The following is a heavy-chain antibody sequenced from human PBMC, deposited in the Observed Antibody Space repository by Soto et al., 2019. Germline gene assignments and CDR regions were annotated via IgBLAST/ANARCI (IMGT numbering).Heavy chain of an antibody. CDR2: INPSGGNT. CDR3: ARGRCSSTSCSYGRFDP. Sequence: GASVKVSCKASGYTFTSYYMHWVRQAPGQGLEWMGIINPSGGNTKYSQKFQGRVTITRDTSASTAYMELSSLRSEDTAVYYCARGRCSSTSCSYGRFDPWGQGTLVTVSS. J-gene: IGHJ5*02. D-gene: IGHD2-2*01. CDR1: GYTFTSYY. V-gene: IGHV1-46*01.